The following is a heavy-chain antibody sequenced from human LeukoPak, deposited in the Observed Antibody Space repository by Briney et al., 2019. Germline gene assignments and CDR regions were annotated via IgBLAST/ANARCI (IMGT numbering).Heavy chain of an antibody. CDR2: ISAYNGNT. CDR1: GYTFTSYG. D-gene: IGHD2-2*01. V-gene: IGHV1-18*04. CDR3: AREPGYCSSTSCYRYFDY. J-gene: IGHJ4*02. Sequence: ASVKVSCKASGYTFTSYGISWVRQAPGQGLEWMGWISAYNGNTNYAQKLQGRVTMTTDTSTSTAYMELRSLRSDDTAVYCCAREPGYCSSTSCYRYFDYWGQGTLVTVSS.